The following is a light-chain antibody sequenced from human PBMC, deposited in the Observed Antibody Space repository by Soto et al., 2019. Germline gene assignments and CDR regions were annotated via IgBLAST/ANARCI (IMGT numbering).Light chain of an antibody. J-gene: IGKJ5*01. CDR2: DAS. CDR1: QSIINW. V-gene: IGKV1-5*01. CDR3: QHYNRNLYT. Sequence: DIQMTQSPSTLSASVGDRVTITCRASQSIINWLAWYQQRPGKAPKLLIYDASSLETGVPSRFSGSRSGTEFTLTISSLQPDDFATYYCQHYNRNLYTFGQGTRLEIK.